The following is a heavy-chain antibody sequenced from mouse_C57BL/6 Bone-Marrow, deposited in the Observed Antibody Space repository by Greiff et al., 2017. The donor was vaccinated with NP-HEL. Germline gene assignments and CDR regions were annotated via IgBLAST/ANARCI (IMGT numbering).Heavy chain of an antibody. J-gene: IGHJ1*03. CDR1: GYSFTGYY. CDR2: IYPYNGVS. Sequence: VQLQQSGPELVKPGASVKISCKASGYSFTGYYMHWVKQSHGNILDWIGYIYPYNGVSSYNQKFKGKATLTVDKSSSTAYMELRSLTSEDSAVYYCAKGAYYSKGGYFDVWGTGTTVTVSS. D-gene: IGHD2-5*01. V-gene: IGHV1-31*01. CDR3: AKGAYYSKGGYFDV.